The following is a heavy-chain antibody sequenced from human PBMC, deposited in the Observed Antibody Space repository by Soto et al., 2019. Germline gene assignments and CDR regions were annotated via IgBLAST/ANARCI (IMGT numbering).Heavy chain of an antibody. V-gene: IGHV4-61*01. CDR2: IYYSGST. D-gene: IGHD5-18*01. CDR3: ASWIQLWQYYFDY. CDR1: GGSVSSGRYY. Sequence: SETLSLTCTVSGGSVSSGRYYWSWIRQPPGKGLEWIGYIYYSGSTNYNPSLTSRVTISVDTSKNQFSLKLSSVTAADTSVYYCASWIQLWQYYFDYWGQGTLVTVSS. J-gene: IGHJ4*02.